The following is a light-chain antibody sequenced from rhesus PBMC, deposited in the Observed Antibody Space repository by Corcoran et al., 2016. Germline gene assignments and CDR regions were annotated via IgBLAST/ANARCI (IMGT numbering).Light chain of an antibody. Sequence: DVVMTQSPLSLPMTPGQPASISCWASQSLVHSDGNTYLSWYHPKPGQTTRLLIYKVSNRDSGVPDRFCGRGAGTDSTKKSSRGKAEDVGDYCIGQGAKVPYTFGSGTKLV. CDR3: GQGAKVPYT. J-gene: IGKJ3*01. CDR2: KVS. V-gene: IGKV2-62*02. CDR1: QSLVHSDGNTY.